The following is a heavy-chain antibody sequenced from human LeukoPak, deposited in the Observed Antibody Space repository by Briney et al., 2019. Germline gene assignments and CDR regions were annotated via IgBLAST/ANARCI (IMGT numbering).Heavy chain of an antibody. D-gene: IGHD3-9*01. CDR3: TAPRTRYFDWLSDY. CDR2: IRSKAYGGTT. CDR1: GFTFGDYA. J-gene: IGHJ4*02. Sequence: PGGFLRLSCTASGFTFGDYAMSWVRQAPGKGLEWVGFIRSKAYGGTTQYAASVKGRFTISRDDSKSIAYLQMNSLKTEDTAVYYCTAPRTRYFDWLSDYWGQGTLVTVSS. V-gene: IGHV3-49*04.